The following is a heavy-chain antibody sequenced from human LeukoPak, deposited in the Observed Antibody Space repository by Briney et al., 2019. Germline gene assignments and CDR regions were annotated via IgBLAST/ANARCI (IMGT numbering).Heavy chain of an antibody. J-gene: IGHJ4*02. CDR3: ANSTIASSGYFDY. Sequence: PSETLSLTCAVSGGSISSYYWSWIRQPPGKGLEWIGYVYSGNTNYNPSLKSRVTISVDTSRNQFSLKLSSVTAADTAVYYCANSTIASSGYFDYWGQGTLVTVSS. CDR2: VYSGNT. D-gene: IGHD3-22*01. V-gene: IGHV4-59*08. CDR1: GGSISSYY.